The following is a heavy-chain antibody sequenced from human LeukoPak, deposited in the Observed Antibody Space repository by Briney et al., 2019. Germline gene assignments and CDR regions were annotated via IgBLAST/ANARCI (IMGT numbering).Heavy chain of an antibody. J-gene: IGHJ4*02. CDR2: ISGSGDIA. CDR1: GSTFSTYA. CDR3: AKGDSGSWCPDY. V-gene: IGHV3-23*01. D-gene: IGHD1-26*01. Sequence: GGSLRLSCEASGSTFSTYAMTWVRQAPGKGLECVSVISGSGDIADYADSVKGRFTISRDNSRNTLDLQMNNLRADDTAVYYCAKGDSGSWCPDYWGQGTLVTVSS.